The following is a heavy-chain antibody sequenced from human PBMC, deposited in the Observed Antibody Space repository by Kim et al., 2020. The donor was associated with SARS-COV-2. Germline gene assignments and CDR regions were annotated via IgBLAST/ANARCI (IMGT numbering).Heavy chain of an antibody. CDR2: IKQDGSEK. CDR3: ARDCSSTSCHDNDY. Sequence: GGSLRLSCAASGFTFSSYWMSWVRQAPGKGLEWVANIKQDGSEKYYVDSVKGRFTISRDNAKNSLYLQMNSLRAEDTAVYYCARDCSSTSCHDNDYWGQGTPVTVSS. CDR1: GFTFSSYW. J-gene: IGHJ4*02. D-gene: IGHD2-2*01. V-gene: IGHV3-7*03.